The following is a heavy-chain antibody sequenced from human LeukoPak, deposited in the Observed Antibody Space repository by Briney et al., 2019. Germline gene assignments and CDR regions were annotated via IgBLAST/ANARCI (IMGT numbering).Heavy chain of an antibody. J-gene: IGHJ4*02. Sequence: GGSLRLSCAASGFTFSSFWMTWVRQAPGKGLEWVANIKQDGSEKYYVDSVGGRFTISRDNATNSLYLQMNSLRAEDTAVYYCARDLNYFDYWGQGTLVTVSS. CDR1: GFTFSSFW. CDR2: IKQDGSEK. V-gene: IGHV3-7*01. CDR3: ARDLNYFDY.